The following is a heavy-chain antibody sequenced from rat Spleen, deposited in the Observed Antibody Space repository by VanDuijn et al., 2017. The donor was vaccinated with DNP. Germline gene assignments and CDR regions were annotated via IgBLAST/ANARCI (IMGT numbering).Heavy chain of an antibody. CDR1: GYSITSSFK. Sequence: EVQLQESGPGLVKPSQSLSLTCSVTGYSITSSFKWTWIRKFPGNKLEWMGYINSAGSTDNNPSLKSRISITRDTSKNQLFLQMNSVTTEDTATYYCARSRYNSDHYFDYWGPGVMVTVSS. D-gene: IGHD4-3*01. J-gene: IGHJ2*01. CDR3: ARSRYNSDHYFDY. V-gene: IGHV3-3*01. CDR2: INSAGST.